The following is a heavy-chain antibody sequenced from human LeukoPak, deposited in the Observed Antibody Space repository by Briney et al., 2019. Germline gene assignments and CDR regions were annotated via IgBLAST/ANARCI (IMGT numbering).Heavy chain of an antibody. D-gene: IGHD5-18*01. V-gene: IGHV4-34*01. CDR2: INHSGST. CDR1: GGSFSGYY. J-gene: IGHJ4*02. Sequence: SETLSLTCAVYGGSFSGYYWSWIRQPPGKGLEWIGEINHSGSTNYNPSLKSRVTISVDTSKNQFSLKLSSVTAADTAVYYCARGGYSYGPNFDYWGQGTLVTVSS. CDR3: ARGGYSYGPNFDY.